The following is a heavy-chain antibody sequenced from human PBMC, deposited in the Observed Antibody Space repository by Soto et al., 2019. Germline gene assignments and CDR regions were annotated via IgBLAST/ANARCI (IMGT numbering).Heavy chain of an antibody. Sequence: EVQLVESGGGLVKPGGSLRLSCAASGFTFSSYSMNWVRQAPGKGLEWVSSISSSSSYIYYADSVKGRFTISRDNAKNSLYLQMNSQRAEDTAVYYCARDRADNWNPAVAFDIWGQGTMVTVSS. CDR3: ARDRADNWNPAVAFDI. V-gene: IGHV3-21*01. D-gene: IGHD1-20*01. CDR1: GFTFSSYS. CDR2: ISSSSSYI. J-gene: IGHJ3*02.